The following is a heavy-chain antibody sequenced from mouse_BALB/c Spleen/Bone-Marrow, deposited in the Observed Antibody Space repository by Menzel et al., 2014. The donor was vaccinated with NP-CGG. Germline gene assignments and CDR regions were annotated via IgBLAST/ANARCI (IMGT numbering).Heavy chain of an antibody. D-gene: IGHD1-1*01. J-gene: IGHJ3*01. CDR3: ARDYYGFSYGFAY. Sequence: VQLKESGPELVKPGASMKISCKASGYSFTGYTMNWVKQSHGKNLEWIGLINPYNGGTNYNQKFKGKATLTVDKSSSTAYMELLGLTSEDSAVYYCARDYYGFSYGFAYWGQGTLVTVSA. V-gene: IGHV1-18*01. CDR1: GYSFTGYT. CDR2: INPYNGGT.